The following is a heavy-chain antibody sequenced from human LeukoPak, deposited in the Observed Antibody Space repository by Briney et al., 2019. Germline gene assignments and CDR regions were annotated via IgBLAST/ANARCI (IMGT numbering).Heavy chain of an antibody. CDR1: GFTFDDYA. D-gene: IGHD3-16*01. CDR3: AKDITPRLYGLFAH. Sequence: HTGGSLRLSCAASGFTFDDYAMPWVRQAPGKGLEWVSGSSWNSGSIGYADSGTGRLTISRDNAKNSMYLQMNSLRAEDTALYYCAKDITPRLYGLFAHWGQRTLVTVSS. J-gene: IGHJ4*02. V-gene: IGHV3-9*01. CDR2: SSWNSGSI.